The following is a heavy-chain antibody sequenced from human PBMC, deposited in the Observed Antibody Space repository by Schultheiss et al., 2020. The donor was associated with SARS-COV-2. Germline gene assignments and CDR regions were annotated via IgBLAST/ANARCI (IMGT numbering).Heavy chain of an antibody. J-gene: IGHJ4*02. CDR2: ISAYNGNT. CDR3: ARDPTAPYYDSSGYYDDVDY. CDR1: GYTFTSYG. V-gene: IGHV1-18*01. Sequence: ASVKVSCKASGYTFTSYGISWVRQAPGQGLEWMGWISAYNGNTNYAQKLQGRVTITADKSTSTAYMELSSLRSEDTAVYYCARDPTAPYYDSSGYYDDVDYWGQGTLVTVSS. D-gene: IGHD3-22*01.